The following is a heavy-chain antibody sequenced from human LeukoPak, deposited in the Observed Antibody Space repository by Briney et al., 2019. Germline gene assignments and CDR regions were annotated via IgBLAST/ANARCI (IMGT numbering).Heavy chain of an antibody. V-gene: IGHV3-33*01. Sequence: GGSLRLSCAASGFTFSSYGMHWVRQAPGKGLEWVAVIWYDGSNKYYADSVKGRFTISRDNSKNTLYLQMNSLRAEDTAVYYCARADILTGYYYYYGMDVWGQGTTVTVSS. CDR2: IWYDGSNK. CDR1: GFTFSSYG. CDR3: ARADILTGYYYYYGMDV. D-gene: IGHD3-9*01. J-gene: IGHJ6*02.